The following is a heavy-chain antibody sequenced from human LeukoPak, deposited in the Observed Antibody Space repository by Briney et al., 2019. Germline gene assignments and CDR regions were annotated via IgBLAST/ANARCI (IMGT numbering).Heavy chain of an antibody. CDR2: IYTSGST. Sequence: SETLSLTCTVSGGSISSGSYYWSWIRQPAGKGLEWIVRIYTSGSTNYNPSLKSRVTISVDTSKNQFSLKLSSVTAADTAVYYCARGGSYYDFWSGYDAFDIWGQGTMVTVSS. CDR1: GGSISSGSYY. D-gene: IGHD3-3*01. CDR3: ARGGSYYDFWSGYDAFDI. V-gene: IGHV4-61*02. J-gene: IGHJ3*02.